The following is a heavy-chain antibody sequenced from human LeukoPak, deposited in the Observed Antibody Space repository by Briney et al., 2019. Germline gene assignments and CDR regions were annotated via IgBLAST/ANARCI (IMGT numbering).Heavy chain of an antibody. CDR1: GFIFSDYY. J-gene: IGHJ6*03. V-gene: IGHV3-11*04. CDR2: ISSSGSSI. Sequence: GGSLRLSCAASGFIFSDYYMSWIRQAPGKGLEWVSYISSSGSSIYYADSVKGRFTISRDNAKNSLYLQMNSLRAEDTAVYYCARDPEETAMSFYYYYYYMDVWGKGTTVTVSS. CDR3: ARDPEETAMSFYYYYYYMDV. D-gene: IGHD2-21*02.